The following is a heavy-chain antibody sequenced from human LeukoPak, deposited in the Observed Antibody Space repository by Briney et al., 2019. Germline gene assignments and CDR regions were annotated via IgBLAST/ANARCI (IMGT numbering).Heavy chain of an antibody. J-gene: IGHJ5*02. CDR1: GGSISSGGYY. D-gene: IGHD6-6*01. V-gene: IGHV4-31*03. CDR2: IFYSGST. CDR3: ARHEYTSSFWFDP. Sequence: SETLSLTCTVSGGSISSGGYYWSWIRQHPGKGLEWIGYIFYSGSTYYNPSLKSRLTISVDTSKNQFSLKLSSVTTADTAVYYCARHEYTSSFWFDPWGQGTLVTVSS.